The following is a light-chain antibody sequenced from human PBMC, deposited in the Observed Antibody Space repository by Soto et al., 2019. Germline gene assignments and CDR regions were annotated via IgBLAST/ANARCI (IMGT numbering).Light chain of an antibody. V-gene: IGLV2-23*01. J-gene: IGLJ3*02. CDR3: CSYAGSSTSWV. Sequence: QSVLTQPASGSGSPGQSITISCTGTISDVGSYDLVSWYQQHPGKAPKLMIYEGSKRPSGVSSRFSGSKSGNTASLTISGLQAEDEADYYCCSYAGSSTSWVFGGGTKVTVL. CDR2: EGS. CDR1: ISDVGSYDL.